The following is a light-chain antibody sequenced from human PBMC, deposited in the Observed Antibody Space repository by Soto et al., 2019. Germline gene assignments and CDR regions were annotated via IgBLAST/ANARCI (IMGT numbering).Light chain of an antibody. CDR1: QTVSGNY. Sequence: ESVLTQSPGTLSLSPGEGATLSCRASQTVSGNYLAWYQQKPGQAPRLLIYGASSRATGIPHRFSGSGSGTDFTLTISRLQHEDFAVYFCQQYGASRAFGQGTKVEIK. J-gene: IGKJ1*01. CDR2: GAS. V-gene: IGKV3-20*01. CDR3: QQYGASRA.